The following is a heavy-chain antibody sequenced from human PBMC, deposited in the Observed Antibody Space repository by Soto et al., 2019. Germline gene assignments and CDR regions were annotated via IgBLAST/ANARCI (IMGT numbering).Heavy chain of an antibody. D-gene: IGHD2-2*01. V-gene: IGHV4-34*01. CDR2: ISQSGST. Sequence: QVQLQQWGAGLLKPSETLSLTCAVYGQSFSGHTWSWIRQSPGKGLEWIGAISQSGSTYYNPSLKSRATIPADTSKNQYSLTLNSVTAADTGVFYCARGSGIAVIPGELEDVHYDYWGQGTLVSVSS. CDR1: GQSFSGHT. J-gene: IGHJ4*02. CDR3: ARGSGIAVIPGELEDVHYDY.